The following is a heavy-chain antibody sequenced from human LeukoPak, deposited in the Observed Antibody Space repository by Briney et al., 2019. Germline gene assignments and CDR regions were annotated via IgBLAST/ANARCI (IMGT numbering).Heavy chain of an antibody. D-gene: IGHD5-18*01. CDR1: GFTFSSST. J-gene: IGHJ4*02. V-gene: IGHV3-30*04. CDR2: ITYDGSNT. Sequence: PGGSLRLSCATSGFTFSSSTMRWVRQAPGKGLEGVAFITYDGSNTYYRDSVEGRFTISRDDSKNTVYLQMNSLRAEDTAVYYCAGSSSTARSYFDCWGQGILVTVSS. CDR3: AGSSSTARSYFDC.